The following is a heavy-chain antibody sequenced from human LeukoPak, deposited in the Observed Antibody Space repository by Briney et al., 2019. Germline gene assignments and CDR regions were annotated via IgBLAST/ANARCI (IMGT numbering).Heavy chain of an antibody. Sequence: PSETLSLTCTVSGGSISSYYWGWIRQPPGKGLEWIGYIYYSGSTNYNPSLKGRVTISVDTSKNQFSLKLSSVTAAGTAVYYCARGSPYSSSFCLDYWGQGTLVTVSS. CDR3: ARGSPYSSSFCLDY. D-gene: IGHD6-6*01. CDR2: IYYSGST. CDR1: GGSISSYY. V-gene: IGHV4-59*01. J-gene: IGHJ4*02.